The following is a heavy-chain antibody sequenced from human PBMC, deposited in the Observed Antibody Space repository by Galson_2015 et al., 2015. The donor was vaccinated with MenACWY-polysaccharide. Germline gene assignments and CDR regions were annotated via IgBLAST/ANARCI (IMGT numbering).Heavy chain of an antibody. CDR3: ATGSMGWALDP. J-gene: IGHJ5*02. CDR2: IYRDGNT. D-gene: IGHD2-2*01. CDR1: GFIVSSKY. Sequence: SMRLSCAASGFIVSSKYMTWVRQAPGKGLECVSIIYRDGNTQYTDSVKGRFTISRDNSKNMLYLQMNSLRPEDTAMYYCATGSMGWALDPLGQGTLVTVSS. V-gene: IGHV3-66*02.